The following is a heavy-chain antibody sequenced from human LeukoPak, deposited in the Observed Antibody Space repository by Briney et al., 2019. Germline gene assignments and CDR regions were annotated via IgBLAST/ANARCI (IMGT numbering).Heavy chain of an antibody. J-gene: IGHJ4*02. CDR1: GGSFSGYY. D-gene: IGHD3-22*01. CDR2: INHSGST. Sequence: SETLSLTCAVYGGSFSGYYWSWIRQPPGKGLEWIGEINHSGSTNYNPSLKSRVTISVDTSKNQLSLKLSSVTAADTAVYHCASRTYYYDSSGYYYRPFDYWGQGTLVTVSS. CDR3: ASRTYYYDSSGYYYRPFDY. V-gene: IGHV4-34*01.